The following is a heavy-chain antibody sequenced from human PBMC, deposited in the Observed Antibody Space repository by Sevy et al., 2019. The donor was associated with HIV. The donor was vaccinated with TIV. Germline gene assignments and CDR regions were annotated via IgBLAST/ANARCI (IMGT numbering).Heavy chain of an antibody. Sequence: SETLSLTCTVSGGSITSLYWYWIRQPPGKGLEWIANIYYNGHINYNPSLKSRVTFSLDTSKNQFSLRLSSVTAADTAMYYCAGENAWGRGYSWGQGTLVTVSS. CDR2: IYYNGHI. J-gene: IGHJ4*02. CDR1: GGSITSLY. CDR3: AGENAWGRGYS. D-gene: IGHD1-26*01. V-gene: IGHV4-59*08.